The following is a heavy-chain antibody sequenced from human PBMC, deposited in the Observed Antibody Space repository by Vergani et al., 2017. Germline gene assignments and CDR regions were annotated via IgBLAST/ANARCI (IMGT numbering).Heavy chain of an antibody. CDR2: ISGNNDDV. V-gene: IGHV3-21*01. D-gene: IGHD3-10*02. CDR1: GFTFSHYS. Sequence: EVQMVESGGGLVKPGGSLRLSCVASGFTFSHYSMNWVRQAPGKGLEWVSSISGNNDDVYYADSVKGRFTISRDNAKNSLYLDMSSLRAEDTAVYYCPKAAGMDITVSATIASWGQGTLVLVSS. CDR3: PKAAGMDITVSATIAS. J-gene: IGHJ4*02.